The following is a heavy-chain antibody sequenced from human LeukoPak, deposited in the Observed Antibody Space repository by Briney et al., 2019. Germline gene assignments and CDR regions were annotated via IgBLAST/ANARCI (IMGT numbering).Heavy chain of an antibody. CDR1: GYTFTSYD. Sequence: ASVKVSCKASGYTFTSYDINWVRQATGQGLEWMGWMNPNSGNTGYAQKFQGRVTMTRNTSISTAYMELSSLRSEDTAAYYCARGVKWLRFPSNFDYWGQGNMVTVSS. V-gene: IGHV1-8*01. J-gene: IGHJ4*02. D-gene: IGHD5-12*01. CDR2: MNPNSGNT. CDR3: ARGVKWLRFPSNFDY.